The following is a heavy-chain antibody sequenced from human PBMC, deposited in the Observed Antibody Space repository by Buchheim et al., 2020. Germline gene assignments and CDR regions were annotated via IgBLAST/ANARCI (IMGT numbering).Heavy chain of an antibody. D-gene: IGHD3-10*01. Sequence: EVQVVESGGALVQPGGSLRLSCAVSGFTVSSNYLSWVRQAPGKGLEWVSLIYSGGSTNYSDSVKGRFTISRDNSQKKVVRQMSSLRGDDTAIYYCVGSQSPVWFEDGRYWGQGTL. CDR3: VGSQSPVWFEDGRY. CDR2: IYSGGST. CDR1: GFTVSSNY. J-gene: IGHJ4*02. V-gene: IGHV3-66*01.